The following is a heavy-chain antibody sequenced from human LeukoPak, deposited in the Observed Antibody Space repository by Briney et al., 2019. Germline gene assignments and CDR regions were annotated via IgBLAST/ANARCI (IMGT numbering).Heavy chain of an antibody. CDR3: ARDLRSGGTSNWFDP. CDR1: GYTFTSYG. J-gene: IGHJ5*02. Sequence: ASAKVSCKASGYTFTSYGISWVRQAPGQGLEWMGWISAYNGNTNYAHKLQGRVTMTADTSTSTAYMELRSLRSDDTAVYYCARDLRSGGTSNWFDPWGQGTLVTVSS. CDR2: ISAYNGNT. D-gene: IGHD6-19*01. V-gene: IGHV1-18*01.